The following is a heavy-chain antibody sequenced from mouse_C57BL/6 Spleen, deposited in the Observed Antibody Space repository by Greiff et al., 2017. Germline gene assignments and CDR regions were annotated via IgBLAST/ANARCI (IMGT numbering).Heavy chain of an antibody. CDR3: ASSGSSYVDWYFDV. CDR1: GYSFTDYN. Sequence: VQLQQSGPELVKPGASVKISCKASGYSFTDYNMNWVKQSNGKSLEWIGVINPNYGTTSYNQTFKGKATLTGDQSSSTAYMQLNSLTSEDSAVYYCASSGSSYVDWYFDVWGTGTTGTVSS. CDR2: INPNYGTT. V-gene: IGHV1-39*01. D-gene: IGHD1-1*01. J-gene: IGHJ1*03.